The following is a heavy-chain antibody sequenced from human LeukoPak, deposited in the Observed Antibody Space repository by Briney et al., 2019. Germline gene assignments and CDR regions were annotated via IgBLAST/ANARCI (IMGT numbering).Heavy chain of an antibody. Sequence: GGSLRLSCAASGFTFSSYAMSWVRQAPGKGLEWVSAISGSGGSTYYADSVKGRFTISRDNSKNTLYFQMNSLRAEDTAVYFCARDRGKYNGAAEDAFDIWGQGTMVTVSS. CDR2: ISGSGGST. D-gene: IGHD1-1*01. CDR1: GFTFSSYA. V-gene: IGHV3-23*01. J-gene: IGHJ3*02. CDR3: ARDRGKYNGAAEDAFDI.